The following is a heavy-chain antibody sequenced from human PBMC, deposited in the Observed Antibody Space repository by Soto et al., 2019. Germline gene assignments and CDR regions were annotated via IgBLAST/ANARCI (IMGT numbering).Heavy chain of an antibody. J-gene: IGHJ6*02. CDR2: IIPILGET. Sequence: QVQLVQSGAEVKKPGSSVRVSCKASGTIFSSYTISWVRQAPGQGLEWMGRIIPILGETNSAQKFQGRVTLTADKSTNAAYMELNCLRLEDTAVYYCARGLGGRMDDWGQGTTVTVSS. V-gene: IGHV1-69*08. CDR3: ARGLGGRMDD. CDR1: GTIFSSYT. D-gene: IGHD3-16*01.